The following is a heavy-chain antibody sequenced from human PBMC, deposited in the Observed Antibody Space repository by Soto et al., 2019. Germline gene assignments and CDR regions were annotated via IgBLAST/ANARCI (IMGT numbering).Heavy chain of an antibody. V-gene: IGHV4-39*01. CDR2: IYYSGST. Sequence: SETLSLTCTVSGGSISSSSYYWGWIRQPPGKGLEWFGSIYYSGSTYYNPSLKSRVTISVDTSKNQFSLKLSSVTAADTAVYYCASENTIFGVVIHDYYYYYGMDVWGQGTTVTVSS. J-gene: IGHJ6*02. CDR1: GGSISSSSYY. D-gene: IGHD3-3*01. CDR3: ASENTIFGVVIHDYYYYYGMDV.